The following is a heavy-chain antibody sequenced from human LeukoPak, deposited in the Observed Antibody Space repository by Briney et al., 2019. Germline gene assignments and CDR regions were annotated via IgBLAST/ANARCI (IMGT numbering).Heavy chain of an antibody. Sequence: GGSLRLSCAASGFTFSSYWMSWVRQAPGKGLEWVANIKRDGSVKYYVDSVKGRFTISRDNSKNTLYLQMNSLRAEDTAVYYCAKDLPPYGDEATHGDYWGQGTLVTVSS. D-gene: IGHD4-17*01. CDR2: IKRDGSVK. CDR3: AKDLPPYGDEATHGDY. CDR1: GFTFSSYW. V-gene: IGHV3-7*01. J-gene: IGHJ4*02.